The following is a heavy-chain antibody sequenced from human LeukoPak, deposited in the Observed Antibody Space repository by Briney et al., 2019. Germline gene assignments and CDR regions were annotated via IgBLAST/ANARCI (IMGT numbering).Heavy chain of an antibody. CDR3: AKDRGIAARPVFDY. Sequence: GGSLRLSCAASGFTFSGYLMHWVRQAPGKGLEWVSVISGSGGSTAHADSVNGRFTITRDNSKNTLYLQMNSLRAEDTAVYYCAKDRGIAARPVFDYWGQGTLVTVSS. D-gene: IGHD6-6*01. CDR2: ISGSGGST. J-gene: IGHJ4*02. CDR1: GFTFSGYL. V-gene: IGHV3-23*01.